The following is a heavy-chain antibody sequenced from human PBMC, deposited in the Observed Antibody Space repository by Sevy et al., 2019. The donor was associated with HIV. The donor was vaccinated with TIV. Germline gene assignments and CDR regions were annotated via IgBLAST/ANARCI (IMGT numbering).Heavy chain of an antibody. CDR1: EFTFSSYA. CDR3: AKGFCSGGTCPRDYYYYGMDV. D-gene: IGHD2-15*01. CDR2: ISGSGRYT. Sequence: GGSLRLSCEASEFTFSSYAMSWVRQAPGKGLEWVSSISGSGRYTYYADSVEGRFTISRDNSKNTLYVQMNSLRAEDTAVYYCAKGFCSGGTCPRDYYYYGMDVWGQGTTVTVSS. V-gene: IGHV3-23*01. J-gene: IGHJ6*02.